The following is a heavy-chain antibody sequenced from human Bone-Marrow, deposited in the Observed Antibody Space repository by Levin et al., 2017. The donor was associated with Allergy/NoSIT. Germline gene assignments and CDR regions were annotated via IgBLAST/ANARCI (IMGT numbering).Heavy chain of an antibody. CDR3: AKVPQWEQRPFDY. CDR1: GFTFSSYA. Sequence: GESLKISCAASGFTFSSYAMSWVRQAPGKGLEWVSAISGSGGSTYYADSVKGRFTISRDNSKNTLYLQMNSLRAEDTAVYYCAKVPQWEQRPFDYWGQGTLVTVSS. J-gene: IGHJ4*02. D-gene: IGHD1-26*01. CDR2: ISGSGGST. V-gene: IGHV3-23*01.